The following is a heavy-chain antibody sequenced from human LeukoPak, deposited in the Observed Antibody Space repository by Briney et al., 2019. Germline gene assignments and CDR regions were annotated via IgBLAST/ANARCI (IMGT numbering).Heavy chain of an antibody. CDR2: ISYDGSSK. CDR1: GFTFSSYT. J-gene: IGHJ4*02. CDR3: AKSVVVITFRFDD. D-gene: IGHD2-15*01. V-gene: IGHV3-30-3*01. Sequence: PGGSLRLSCAASGFTFSSYTMHWVRQAPGKGLEWVAVISYDGSSKFYADSVKGRFTVSRDNSKNTLYLQMNSLRADDTAVYYCAKSVVVITFRFDDWGQGALVTVSS.